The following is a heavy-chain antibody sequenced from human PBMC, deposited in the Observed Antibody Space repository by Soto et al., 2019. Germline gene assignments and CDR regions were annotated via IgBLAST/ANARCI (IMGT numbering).Heavy chain of an antibody. CDR3: ARALTIFGVVTYKDYYYGMDV. Sequence: SETLSLTCAVSGGSISSGGYSLSWIRQPPGKGLEWIGYIYHSGSTYYNPSLKSRVTISVDRSKNQFSLKLSSVTAADTAVYYCARALTIFGVVTYKDYYYGMDVWGQGTTVTVSS. CDR1: GGSISSGGYS. D-gene: IGHD3-3*01. J-gene: IGHJ6*02. V-gene: IGHV4-30-2*01. CDR2: IYHSGST.